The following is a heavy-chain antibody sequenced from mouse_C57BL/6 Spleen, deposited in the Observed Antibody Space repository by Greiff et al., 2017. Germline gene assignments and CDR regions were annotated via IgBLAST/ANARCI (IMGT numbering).Heavy chain of an antibody. J-gene: IGHJ3*01. D-gene: IGHD2-4*01. V-gene: IGHV1-4*01. Sequence: QVQLQQSGAELARPGASVKMSCTASGYTFTSYTMHWVKQRPGQGLEWIGYINPSSGYTKYHQKFKDKATVTAYKSSSTAYMQLSSLTSEDSAVDYGARVDYDESWFAYWGQGTLVTVSA. CDR1: GYTFTSYT. CDR3: ARVDYDESWFAY. CDR2: INPSSGYT.